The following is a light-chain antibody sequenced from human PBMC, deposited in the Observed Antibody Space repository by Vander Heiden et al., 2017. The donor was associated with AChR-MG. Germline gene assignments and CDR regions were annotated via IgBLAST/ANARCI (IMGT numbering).Light chain of an antibody. CDR2: GAS. CDR3: QQYNNWPLYT. V-gene: IGKV3-15*01. J-gene: IGKJ2*01. CDR1: QSVGFN. Sequence: EIVMTQSPATLSVSTGETATLSCRASQSVGFNLAWYQQKPGQAPRLLIYGASMRAPDIPARFSGSGSGTEFTLTISGLQSEDFADYYCQQYNNWPLYTFGQGTKLEIK.